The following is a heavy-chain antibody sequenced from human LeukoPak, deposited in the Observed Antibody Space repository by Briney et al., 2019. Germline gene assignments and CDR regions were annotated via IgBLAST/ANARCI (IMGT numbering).Heavy chain of an antibody. CDR1: GFTFSSYS. D-gene: IGHD3-9*01. CDR3: ARTAISRFFDYLPLGDNYFDP. V-gene: IGHV3-21*01. CDR2: ISSSSSYI. Sequence: AGGSLRLSCAASGFTFSSYSMNWVRQAPGKGLEWVSFISSSSSYIYYADSVKGRFTISRDNAKNSLYLQMNSLRAEDTAIYYCARTAISRFFDYLPLGDNYFDPWGQGTLVTVSS. J-gene: IGHJ5*02.